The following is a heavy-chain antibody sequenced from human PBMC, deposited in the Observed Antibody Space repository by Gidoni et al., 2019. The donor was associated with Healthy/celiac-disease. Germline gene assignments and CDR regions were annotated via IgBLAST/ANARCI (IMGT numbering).Heavy chain of an antibody. D-gene: IGHD4-17*01. J-gene: IGHJ6*02. CDR3: AREGTTVTTGGRYYYYGMDV. V-gene: IGHV3-20*04. CDR2: INWKGGST. CDR1: GFAFDDYV. Sequence: EVQLVESGGGVVRPGVSLRLYCAASGFAFDDYVIRWVRQAPGKGLEWVSGINWKGGSTGYADSVKGRFTISRDNAKNSLYLQMNSLRAEDTALYYCAREGTTVTTGGRYYYYGMDVWGQGTTVTVSS.